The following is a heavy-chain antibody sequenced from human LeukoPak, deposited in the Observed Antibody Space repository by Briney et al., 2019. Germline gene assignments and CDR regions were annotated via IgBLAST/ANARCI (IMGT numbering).Heavy chain of an antibody. Sequence: SETLSLTCGVSGGAFRGHYWIWIRQPPGKGLEWIGKMIHSGSSNYNPSLRSRVTMSGGTSKNQFSLKLNSLTAADTAVYYCARGNIVATILGGLHGTTAFDFWGQGILVTVSS. D-gene: IGHD5-12*01. V-gene: IGHV4-34*01. J-gene: IGHJ4*02. CDR2: MIHSGSS. CDR1: GGAFRGHY. CDR3: ARGNIVATILGGLHGTTAFDF.